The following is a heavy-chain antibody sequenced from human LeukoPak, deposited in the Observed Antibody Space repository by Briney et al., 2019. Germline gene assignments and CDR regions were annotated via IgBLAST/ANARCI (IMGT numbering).Heavy chain of an antibody. D-gene: IGHD5-18*01. CDR1: GFTFSSYW. J-gene: IGHJ4*02. Sequence: GGSLRLSCAASGFTFSSYWMSWVRQAPGKGLEWVANIKKDGSENYYVDSVKGRFTISRDNAKKSLYLQMKSLRAEDTAVYYCARHLSGVTGYSYGRGIDYWGQGTLVTVSP. V-gene: IGHV3-7*01. CDR2: IKKDGSEN. CDR3: ARHLSGVTGYSYGRGIDY.